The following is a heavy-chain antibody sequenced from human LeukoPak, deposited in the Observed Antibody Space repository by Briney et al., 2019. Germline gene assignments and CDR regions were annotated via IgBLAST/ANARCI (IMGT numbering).Heavy chain of an antibody. J-gene: IGHJ4*02. Sequence: GGSLRLSCAASGFTFSDYAMIWVRQAPGKGLEWVSAISGSGGTTYYADSVKGRFTISRDNSKNTLFLQVNSLRAEDTAVYYCAKLTNFWSGYVDYWGQGTLVTVSS. V-gene: IGHV3-23*01. CDR3: AKLTNFWSGYVDY. CDR1: GFTFSDYA. CDR2: ISGSGGTT. D-gene: IGHD3-3*01.